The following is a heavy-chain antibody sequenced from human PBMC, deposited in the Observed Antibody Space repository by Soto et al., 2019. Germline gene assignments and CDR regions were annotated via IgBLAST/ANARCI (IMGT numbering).Heavy chain of an antibody. J-gene: IGHJ4*02. CDR1: GGSISSYY. D-gene: IGHD6-19*01. CDR2: IYYSGST. V-gene: IGHV4-59*01. CDR3: ARAPPKYSSGWYPHFDY. Sequence: PSETLSLTCTVFGGSISSYYWSWIRQPPGKGLEWIGYIYYSGSTNYNPSLKSRVTISVDTSKNQFSLKLSSVTAADTAVYYCARAPPKYSSGWYPHFDYWGQGTLVTVSS.